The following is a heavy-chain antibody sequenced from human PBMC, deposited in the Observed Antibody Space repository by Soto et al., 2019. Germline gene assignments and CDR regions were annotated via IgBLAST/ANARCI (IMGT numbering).Heavy chain of an antibody. CDR3: ANSGIAAAGTRPAFYYHYAMDV. D-gene: IGHD6-13*01. CDR1: GYTFTSYD. CDR2: MNPNSGNT. Sequence: ASVKVACKASGYTFTSYDINWVRQATGQGLEWMGWMNPNSGNTGYAQKFQGRVTMTRNTSISTAYMELSSLRSEDTAVYYCANSGIAAAGTRPAFYYHYAMDVWGQGTTVTVSS. V-gene: IGHV1-8*01. J-gene: IGHJ6*02.